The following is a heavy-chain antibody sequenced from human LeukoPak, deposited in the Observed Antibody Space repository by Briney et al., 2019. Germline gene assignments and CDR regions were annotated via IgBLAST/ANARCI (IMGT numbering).Heavy chain of an antibody. CDR2: VGIAADT. J-gene: IGHJ4*02. V-gene: IGHV3-13*01. CDR1: GFTFSDHA. D-gene: IGHD1-26*01. CDR3: VRQKKSHGNFDY. Sequence: GGSLRLSCAASGFTFSDHAMHWVRQAPGKGLEWVSAVGIAADTFYPGSVKGRFTISRENAKNSLYPQMNSLRVEDTAVYYCVRQKKSHGNFDYWGQGTLVTVSS.